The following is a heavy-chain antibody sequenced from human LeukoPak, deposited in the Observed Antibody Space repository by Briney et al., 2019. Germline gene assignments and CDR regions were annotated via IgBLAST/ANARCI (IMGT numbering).Heavy chain of an antibody. V-gene: IGHV3-74*01. CDR3: ARGRNVFVS. CDR2: IDSDGSGT. CDR1: GFTFSSYW. D-gene: IGHD3-10*02. J-gene: IGHJ4*02. Sequence: GGSLRLSCAASGFTFSSYWMHWVRQAPGKGLVWVSRIDSDGSGTVYADSVMARFTISRDNAKNTLYLQMNSLRAEDTAVYYCARGRNVFVSWGQGTLVTVSS.